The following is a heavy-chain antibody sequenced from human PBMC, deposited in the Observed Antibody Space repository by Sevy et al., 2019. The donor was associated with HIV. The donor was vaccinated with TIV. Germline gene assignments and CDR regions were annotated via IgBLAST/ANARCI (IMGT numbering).Heavy chain of an antibody. CDR2: ITWNSGTV. CDR1: GFPFDDCA. CDR3: VKAQRQSISGLLTASYFDY. D-gene: IGHD3-3*01. Sequence: SLRLSCAASGFPFDDCAMHWVQQAPGKALEWVSGITWNSGTVNYADSVKGRFTISRDNAKNSLFLQMNSLRAEDAALYYCVKAQRQSISGLLTASYFDYWGQGTLVTVSS. J-gene: IGHJ4*02. V-gene: IGHV3-9*01.